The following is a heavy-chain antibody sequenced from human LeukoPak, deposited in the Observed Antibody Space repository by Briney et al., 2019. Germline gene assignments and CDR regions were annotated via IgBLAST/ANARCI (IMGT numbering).Heavy chain of an antibody. CDR2: IRSDGSNK. V-gene: IGHV3-30*02. CDR3: AKGNGYCSSTSCYYNS. D-gene: IGHD2-2*01. J-gene: IGHJ4*02. CDR1: GFTVSSYG. Sequence: PGGSLRLSGAASGFTVSSYGMHWVRHASAKGLEWVAFIRSDGSNKFYADSVQGRFTMSRHNSKNTLYLQITNLRVEDLAVYYCAKGNGYCSSTSCYYNSWGQGTLVTVSS.